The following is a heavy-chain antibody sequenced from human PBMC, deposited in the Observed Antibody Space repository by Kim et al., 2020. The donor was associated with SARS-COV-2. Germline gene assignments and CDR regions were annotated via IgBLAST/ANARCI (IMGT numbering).Heavy chain of an antibody. CDR3: VNRMVVPAALRFDYFDY. D-gene: IGHD2-2*01. Sequence: SETLSLTCTVSGGSISSSSYYWGWIRQPPGKGLEWIGSIYYSGSTYYNPSLKSRVTISVDTSKNQFSLKLSSVTAADTAVYYCVNRMVVPAALRFDYFDYWGQGTLVTVSS. J-gene: IGHJ4*02. CDR2: IYYSGST. CDR1: GGSISSSSYY. V-gene: IGHV4-39*01.